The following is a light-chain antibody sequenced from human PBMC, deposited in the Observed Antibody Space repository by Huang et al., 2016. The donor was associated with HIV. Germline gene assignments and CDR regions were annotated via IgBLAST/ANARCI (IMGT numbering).Light chain of an antibody. CDR1: QDISNY. CDR2: DSS. J-gene: IGKJ4*01. Sequence: DIQMTQSPSSLSASVGDRVTITCQASQDISNYLNWYQQKPGKAPKLLIYDSSNLETGVPSRFSGSGAGTDFTFTISSLQPEDMATYYCQHFDNLALTFGGGTKVQIK. CDR3: QHFDNLALT. V-gene: IGKV1-33*01.